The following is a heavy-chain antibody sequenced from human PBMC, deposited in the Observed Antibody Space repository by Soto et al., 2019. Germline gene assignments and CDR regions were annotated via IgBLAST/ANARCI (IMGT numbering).Heavy chain of an antibody. CDR3: ARHGSSADDFDY. Sequence: QLQLQESGPGLVKPSETLSLTCTVSGGSISSSSYYWCWIRQPPGKGLEWIGSIYYSGSTYYNPSLKSRVTISVDTSKNQFSLKLSSVTAADTAVYYCARHGSSADDFDYWGQGTLVTVSS. J-gene: IGHJ4*02. D-gene: IGHD1-26*01. V-gene: IGHV4-39*01. CDR2: IYYSGST. CDR1: GGSISSSSYY.